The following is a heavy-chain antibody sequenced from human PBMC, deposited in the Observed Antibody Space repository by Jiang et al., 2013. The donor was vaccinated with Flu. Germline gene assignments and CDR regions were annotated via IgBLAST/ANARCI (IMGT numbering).Heavy chain of an antibody. J-gene: IGHJ6*02. CDR3: ARQVWGGYALFDYYYGMDV. Sequence: GSGLVKPSETLSLTCTVSGGSISSYYWSWIRQPPGKGLEWIGYIYYSGSTNYNPSLKSRVTISVDTSKNQFSLKLSSVTAADTAVYYCARQVWGGYALFDYYYGMDVWGQGTTVTVSS. CDR1: GGSISSYY. CDR2: IYYSGST. V-gene: IGHV4-59*08. D-gene: IGHD5-12*01.